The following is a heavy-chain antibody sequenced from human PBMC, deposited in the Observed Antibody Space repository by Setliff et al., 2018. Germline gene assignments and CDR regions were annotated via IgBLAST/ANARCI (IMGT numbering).Heavy chain of an antibody. J-gene: IGHJ4*02. CDR1: GFTFSSYA. V-gene: IGHV3-23*01. Sequence: GGSLRLSCAASGFTFSSYAMSWVRQAPGKGLEWVSAISGSGGSTYYADSVKGRFTISRDNSKNTLYLQMNSLRAEDTAVYYCARDRGSGSYFLRYFDYWGQGTLVTVS. CDR2: ISGSGGST. D-gene: IGHD1-26*01. CDR3: ARDRGSGSYFLRYFDY.